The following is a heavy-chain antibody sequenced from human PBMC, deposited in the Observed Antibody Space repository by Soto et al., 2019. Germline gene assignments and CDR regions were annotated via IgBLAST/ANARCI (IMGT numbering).Heavy chain of an antibody. Sequence: SVKVSCKASGGTFSSYAISWVRQAPGQGLEWMGGIIPIFGTANYAQKFQGRVTITADESTSTAYMELSSLRSEDTAGYCCARPAAAAGTAPFDIWGQGPMVT. V-gene: IGHV1-69*13. CDR2: IIPIFGTA. CDR3: ARPAAAAGTAPFDI. CDR1: GGTFSSYA. D-gene: IGHD6-13*01. J-gene: IGHJ3*02.